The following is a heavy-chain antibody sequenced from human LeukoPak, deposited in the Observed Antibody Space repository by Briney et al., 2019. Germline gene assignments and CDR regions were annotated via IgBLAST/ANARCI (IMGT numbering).Heavy chain of an antibody. CDR1: GGSISSSSYY. J-gene: IGHJ4*02. D-gene: IGHD5-18*01. V-gene: IGHV4-39*07. CDR3: AAVDTAMVQFDY. Sequence: PSETLSLTCTVSGGSISSSSYYWGWIRQPPGKGLEWIGSIYYSGSTYYNPSLKSRVTISVDTSKNQFSLKLSSVTAADTAVYYCAAVDTAMVQFDYWGQGTLVTVSS. CDR2: IYYSGST.